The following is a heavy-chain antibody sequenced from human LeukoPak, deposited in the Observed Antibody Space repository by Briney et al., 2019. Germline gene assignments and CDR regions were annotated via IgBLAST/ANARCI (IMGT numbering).Heavy chain of an antibody. CDR3: ARGEDHDYGDHPDY. Sequence: GGSLRLSCAASGFTFSSYSMNWVRQAPGKGLEWVSYISSSSSTIYYADSVKGRFTISRDNAKNSLYLQMNSLRAEDTAVYYCARGEDHDYGDHPDYWGQGTLVTVS. V-gene: IGHV3-48*01. D-gene: IGHD4-17*01. CDR2: ISSSSSTI. J-gene: IGHJ4*02. CDR1: GFTFSSYS.